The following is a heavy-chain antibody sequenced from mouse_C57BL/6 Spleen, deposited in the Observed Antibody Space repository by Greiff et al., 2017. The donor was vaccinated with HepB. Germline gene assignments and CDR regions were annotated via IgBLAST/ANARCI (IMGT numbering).Heavy chain of an antibody. CDR2: IWRGGST. Sequence: LQESGPGLVQPSQSLSITCTVSGFSLTSYGVHWVRQSPGKGLEWLGVIWRGGSTDYNAAFMSRLSITKDNSKSQVFFKMNSLQADDTAIYYCAKEGDGYYVNYAMDYWGQGTSVTVSS. CDR3: AKEGDGYYVNYAMDY. D-gene: IGHD2-3*01. V-gene: IGHV2-5*01. CDR1: GFSLTSYG. J-gene: IGHJ4*01.